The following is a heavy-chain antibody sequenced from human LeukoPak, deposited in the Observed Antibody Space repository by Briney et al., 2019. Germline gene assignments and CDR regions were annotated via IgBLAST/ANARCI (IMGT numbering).Heavy chain of an antibody. D-gene: IGHD3-10*01. CDR1: GFTFSSYA. V-gene: IGHV3-30-3*01. CDR3: ARDWILLWFGELWDWFDP. J-gene: IGHJ5*02. CDR2: ISYDGSNK. Sequence: PGGSLRLSCAASGFTFSSYAMHWVRQAPGKGLEWVAVISYDGSNKYYADSVKGRFTTSRDNSKNTLYLQMNSLRAEDTAVYYCARDWILLWFGELWDWFDPWGQGTLVTVSS.